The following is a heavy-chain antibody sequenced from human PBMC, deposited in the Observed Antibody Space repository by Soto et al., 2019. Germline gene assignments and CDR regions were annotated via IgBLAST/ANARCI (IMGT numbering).Heavy chain of an antibody. J-gene: IGHJ4*02. CDR1: GDSISRSHW. Sequence: QVQLQESGPGLVRPSGALSVTCAVSGDSISRSHWWSWVRQSPGKVLEWIGEISHSGITNYNPSLKSRVTISGDKSKNQLSLKLTSVTAADTAVYYCARVRYDRSGFDHWGQGTLVSVSS. CDR2: ISHSGIT. CDR3: ARVRYDRSGFDH. D-gene: IGHD3-22*01. V-gene: IGHV4-4*02.